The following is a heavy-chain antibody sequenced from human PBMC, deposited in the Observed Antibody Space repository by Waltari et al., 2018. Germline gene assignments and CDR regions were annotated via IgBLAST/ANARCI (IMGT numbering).Heavy chain of an antibody. D-gene: IGHD4-17*01. CDR3: AGAHPPGVLYGGYPRDYSNGMDV. Sequence: QVQLQQWGAGLLKPSETLSLTCAVYGGSFSGYYWSWIRQPPGKGLEWIGEINHSGSTNYNPDLKSRVTISVDTSKNQFSVKLSSVTAADTAVYYCAGAHPPGVLYGGYPRDYSNGMDVWGQGTTVIVSS. V-gene: IGHV4-34*01. J-gene: IGHJ6*02. CDR2: INHSGST. CDR1: GGSFSGYY.